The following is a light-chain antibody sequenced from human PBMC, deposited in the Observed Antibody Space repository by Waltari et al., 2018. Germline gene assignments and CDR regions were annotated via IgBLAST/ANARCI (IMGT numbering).Light chain of an antibody. CDR3: SSYAGSNNVV. CDR2: EVS. J-gene: IGLJ2*01. V-gene: IGLV2-8*01. Sequence: QSALTQPPSASGSPGQSVTISCTGTSSDVGGYNYVSWYQQHPGKAPQLTIYEVSKRPSGVPDRFSGSKSGNTASLTVSGLQAEDEADYYCSSYAGSNNVVFGGGTKLTVL. CDR1: SSDVGGYNY.